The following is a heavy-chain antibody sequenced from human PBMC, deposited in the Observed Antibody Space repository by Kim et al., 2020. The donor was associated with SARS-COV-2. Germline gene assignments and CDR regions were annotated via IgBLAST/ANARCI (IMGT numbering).Heavy chain of an antibody. CDR2: INPNSGGT. CDR1: GYTFTGYY. V-gene: IGHV1-2*06. D-gene: IGHD4-17*01. Sequence: ASVKVSCKASGYTFTGYYMHWVRQAPGQGLEWMGRINPNSGGTNYAQKFQGRVTMTRDTSISTAYMELSRLRSDDTAVYYCARALYGDYVVYFDYWGQGTLVTVSS. J-gene: IGHJ4*02. CDR3: ARALYGDYVVYFDY.